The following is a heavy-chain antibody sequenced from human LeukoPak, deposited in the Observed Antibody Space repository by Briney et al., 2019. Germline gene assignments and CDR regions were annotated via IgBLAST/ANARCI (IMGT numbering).Heavy chain of an antibody. J-gene: IGHJ1*01. CDR3: ASRNRYSGSYIQH. D-gene: IGHD1-26*01. CDR1: GGSFSGYY. Sequence: SETLSLTCAVYGGSFSGYYWSWIRQPPGKGLEWIGEINHSGGTNYNPSLKSRVTISVDTSKNQFALKLSSVTAADTAVYYCASRNRYSGSYIQHWGQGTLVTVSS. CDR2: INHSGGT. V-gene: IGHV4-34*01.